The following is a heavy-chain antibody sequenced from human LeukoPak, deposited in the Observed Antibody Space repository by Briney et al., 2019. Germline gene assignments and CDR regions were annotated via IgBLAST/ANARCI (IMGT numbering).Heavy chain of an antibody. D-gene: IGHD6-6*01. CDR3: ARDYSSSLSYYYYYGMDV. CDR1: GFSLKTYN. Sequence: GGSLRLSCAASGFSLKTYNMNWVRQAPGKGLEWVAVIWYDGSNKYYADSVKGRFTISRDNSKNTLYLQMNSLRAEDTAVYYCARDYSSSLSYYYYYGMDVWGQGTTVTVSS. CDR2: IWYDGSNK. V-gene: IGHV3-33*08. J-gene: IGHJ6*02.